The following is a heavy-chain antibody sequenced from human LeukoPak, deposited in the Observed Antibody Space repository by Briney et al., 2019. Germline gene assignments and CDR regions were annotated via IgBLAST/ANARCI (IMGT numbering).Heavy chain of an antibody. CDR1: GYSISSGYY. Sequence: SETLSLTCTVSGYSISSGYYWGWIRQPPGKGLEWIGSIYHSGSTYYNPSLKSRVTISVDTSKNQFSLKLSSVTAADTAVYYCARVSTGDIVVVSAQYYFDYWGQGTLVTVSS. CDR3: ARVSTGDIVVVSAQYYFDY. V-gene: IGHV4-38-2*02. CDR2: IYHSGST. D-gene: IGHD2-2*01. J-gene: IGHJ4*02.